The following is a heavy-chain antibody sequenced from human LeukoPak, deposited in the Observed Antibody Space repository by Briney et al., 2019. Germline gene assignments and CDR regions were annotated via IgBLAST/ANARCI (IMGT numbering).Heavy chain of an antibody. V-gene: IGHV3-30-3*01. J-gene: IGHJ6*03. Sequence: TGGSLRLSCAASGFSFDSYTVHWVRQAPGKGLEWMAVISYDGTNKYYADSVQGRFTISRDNSKHTLFLQMDSLRAEDTAVYYCARDPYNSSSVFFYYYMDVWGKGTTVTVSS. D-gene: IGHD6-6*01. CDR3: ARDPYNSSSVFFYYYMDV. CDR1: GFSFDSYT. CDR2: ISYDGTNK.